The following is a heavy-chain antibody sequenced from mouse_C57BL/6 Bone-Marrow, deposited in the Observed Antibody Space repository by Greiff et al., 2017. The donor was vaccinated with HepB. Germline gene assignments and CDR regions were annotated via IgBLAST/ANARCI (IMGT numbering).Heavy chain of an antibody. V-gene: IGHV5-6*01. D-gene: IGHD3-3*01. J-gene: IGHJ3*01. CDR3: ARHHQRRDPMAY. CDR1: GFTFSSYG. CDR2: ISSGGSYT. Sequence: EVQRVESGGDLVKPGGSLKLSCAASGFTFSSYGMSWVRQTPDKRLEWVATISSGGSYTYYPDSVKGRFTISRDNAKNTLYLQMSSLKSEDTAMYYGARHHQRRDPMAYWGQGTLVTVSA.